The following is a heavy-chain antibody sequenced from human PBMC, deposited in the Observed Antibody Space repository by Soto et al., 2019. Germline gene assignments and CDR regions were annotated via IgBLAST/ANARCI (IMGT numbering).Heavy chain of an antibody. J-gene: IGHJ4*02. CDR2: INHSGST. CDR1: GGSFSGYY. D-gene: IGHD3-22*01. Sequence: TSETLSLTCAVYGGSFSGYYWSWIRQPPGKGLEWIGEINHSGSTNYNPSLKSRVTISVDTSKNQFSLKLSSVTAADTAVYYCAFSAPTRYYYDSSGDFDYWGQGTLVTAPQ. CDR3: AFSAPTRYYYDSSGDFDY. V-gene: IGHV4-34*01.